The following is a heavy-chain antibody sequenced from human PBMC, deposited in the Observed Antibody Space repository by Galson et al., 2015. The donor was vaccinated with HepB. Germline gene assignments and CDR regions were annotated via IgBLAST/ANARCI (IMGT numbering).Heavy chain of an antibody. CDR1: GFTFSHYA. Sequence: SLRLSCAASGFTFSHYAMHWVRQAPGKGLEWVATISYDGSNKYYADPVRGRFTISRDNSNNTVSLQMNSLSPEATAVYYCARENSGTYYGYFDYWGQGTLVTVSS. V-gene: IGHV3-30-3*01. D-gene: IGHD1-26*01. J-gene: IGHJ4*02. CDR3: ARENSGTYYGYFDY. CDR2: ISYDGSNK.